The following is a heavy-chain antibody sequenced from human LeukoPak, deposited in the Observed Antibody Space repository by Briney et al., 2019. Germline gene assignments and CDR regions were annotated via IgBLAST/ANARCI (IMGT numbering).Heavy chain of an antibody. CDR3: ARDLSRVVVPAAIHDAFDI. D-gene: IGHD2-2*02. CDR2: VSTGSNYI. J-gene: IGHJ3*02. Sequence: GGSLRLSCTASGFTFSSYSLNWVRQAPGKGLEWVSSVSTGSNYIYYADSVKGRFTISRDNDKNSLYLQMNSLRVEDTAVYYCARDLSRVVVPAAIHDAFDIWGQGTMVTVSS. CDR1: GFTFSSYS. V-gene: IGHV3-21*01.